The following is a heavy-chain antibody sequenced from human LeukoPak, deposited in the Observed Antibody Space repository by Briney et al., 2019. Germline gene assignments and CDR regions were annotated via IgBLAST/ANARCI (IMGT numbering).Heavy chain of an antibody. CDR1: GFTFSGSA. Sequence: GGSLRLSCAASGFTFSGSAMHWVRQASGKGLEWVGRIRSKANSYATAYAASVKGRFTISRDDSKNTAYLQMNSLKTEDTAMYYCTYAFWSGYYTRNFDYWGQGTLVTVSS. CDR2: IRSKANSYAT. J-gene: IGHJ4*02. V-gene: IGHV3-73*01. D-gene: IGHD3-3*01. CDR3: TYAFWSGYYTRNFDY.